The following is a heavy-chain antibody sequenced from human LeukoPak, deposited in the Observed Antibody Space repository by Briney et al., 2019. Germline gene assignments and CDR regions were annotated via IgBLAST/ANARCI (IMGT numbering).Heavy chain of an antibody. CDR2: IIPILGIA. Sequence: SVKVSCKASGGTFTSYTISWVRQAPGQGLEWMGRIIPILGIANYAQKFQGRVTITADKSTSTAYMELSSLRSEDTAVYYCARANWGSENWFDPWGQGTLVTVSS. CDR1: GGTFTSYT. CDR3: ARANWGSENWFDP. J-gene: IGHJ5*02. D-gene: IGHD7-27*01. V-gene: IGHV1-69*02.